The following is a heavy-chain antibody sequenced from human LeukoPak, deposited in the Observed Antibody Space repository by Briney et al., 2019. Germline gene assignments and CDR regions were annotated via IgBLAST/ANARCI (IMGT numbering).Heavy chain of an antibody. J-gene: IGHJ3*02. CDR1: GFTFDDYA. Sequence: GGSLRLSCAASGFTFDDYAMHWVRQAPGKGLEWVSLISGDGGSTYYADSVKGRFTISRDNSKNSLYLQMNSLRTEDTALYYCAKDDYDILTGYISSGAFDIWGQGTMVTLSS. V-gene: IGHV3-43*02. D-gene: IGHD3-9*01. CDR2: ISGDGGST. CDR3: AKDDYDILTGYISSGAFDI.